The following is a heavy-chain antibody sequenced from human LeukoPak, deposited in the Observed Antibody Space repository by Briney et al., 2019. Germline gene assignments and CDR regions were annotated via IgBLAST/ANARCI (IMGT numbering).Heavy chain of an antibody. CDR3: ARLVNDFYDSSVRLSSNFYYMDV. V-gene: IGHV3-66*02. Sequence: GGPLRLSCAASGFTVSSNSMTWVRQAPGKGLEWVSGVCCGGSTYYADSVKGRFTISRDNSKNTLYLQMNRLRAEDTAVYYCARLVNDFYDSSVRLSSNFYYMDVWGKGTTVTVSS. J-gene: IGHJ6*03. CDR2: VCCGGST. CDR1: GFTVSSNS. D-gene: IGHD3-22*01.